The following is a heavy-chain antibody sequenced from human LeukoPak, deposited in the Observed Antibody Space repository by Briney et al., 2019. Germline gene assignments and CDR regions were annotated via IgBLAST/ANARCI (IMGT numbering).Heavy chain of an antibody. D-gene: IGHD1-26*01. Sequence: SVKVSCKASGVTFSSYTISWVRQAPGQGLEWMGRIIPILGIANYAQKFQGRVTITADKSTSTTYMHLSSLRSEDTAVYYCARGGSGSYYVSDAFDIWGQGTMVTVSS. CDR2: IIPILGIA. J-gene: IGHJ3*02. CDR1: GVTFSSYT. V-gene: IGHV1-69*02. CDR3: ARGGSGSYYVSDAFDI.